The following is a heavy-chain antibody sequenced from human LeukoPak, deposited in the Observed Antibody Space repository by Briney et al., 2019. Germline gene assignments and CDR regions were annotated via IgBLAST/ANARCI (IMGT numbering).Heavy chain of an antibody. CDR2: IYSGVRT. V-gene: IGHV3-53*01. CDR1: GFTVSRNY. J-gene: IGHJ6*03. D-gene: IGHD5-18*01. Sequence: GGSLRLSCAASGFTVSRNYMSWVRQAPGKGLEWVSVIYSGVRTYYADSVKGRFTISRDNAKNSLYLQMNSLRAEDTAVYYCARDQIQLWLTVHYMDVWGKGTTVTVSS. CDR3: ARDQIQLWLTVHYMDV.